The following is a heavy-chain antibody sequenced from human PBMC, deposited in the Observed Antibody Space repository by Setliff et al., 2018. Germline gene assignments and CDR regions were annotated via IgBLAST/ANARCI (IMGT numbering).Heavy chain of an antibody. Sequence: PGESLKISCAASGFTFSGSEIHWVRQASGKGLEWVGRIKSNPDGGTTDYAAHVKGRFTISRDDSKNMLYLQMNSLNTEDTAVYYCTTDVPHTMGGALYIWGQGTVVTVS. CDR1: GFTFSGSE. D-gene: IGHD3-10*01. J-gene: IGHJ3*02. CDR3: TTDVPHTMGGALYI. CDR2: IKSNPDGGTT. V-gene: IGHV3-15*01.